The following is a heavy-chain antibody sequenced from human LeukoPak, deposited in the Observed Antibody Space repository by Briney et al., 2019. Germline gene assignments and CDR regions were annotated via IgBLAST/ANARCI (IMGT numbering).Heavy chain of an antibody. CDR1: GFTFSSYG. D-gene: IGHD1-1*01. CDR3: ARRLERRISYYYYGMDV. Sequence: GRSLRLSCAASGFTFSSYGMHWVRQAPGKGLEGVAVIWYDGSNKYYADSVKGRFTISRDNSKNTLYLQMNSLRAEDTAVYYCARRLERRISYYYYGMDVWGKGTTVTASS. V-gene: IGHV3-33*01. J-gene: IGHJ6*04. CDR2: IWYDGSNK.